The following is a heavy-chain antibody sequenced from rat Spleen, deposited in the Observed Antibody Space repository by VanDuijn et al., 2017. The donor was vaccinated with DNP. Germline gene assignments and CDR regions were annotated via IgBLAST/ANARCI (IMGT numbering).Heavy chain of an antibody. CDR3: ARDRITSFDY. CDR1: GFTFSDYN. Sequence: EVQLVESGGGLVQSGRSLKVSCAASGFTFSDYNMAWVRQAPKKGLEWVATITYDGSRTYYRDSVKGRFTISRDKAKSTLYLQMNSLRSEDTATYYCARDRITSFDYWGQGVMVTVSS. CDR2: ITYDGSRT. V-gene: IGHV5S10*01. J-gene: IGHJ2*01. D-gene: IGHD1-10*01.